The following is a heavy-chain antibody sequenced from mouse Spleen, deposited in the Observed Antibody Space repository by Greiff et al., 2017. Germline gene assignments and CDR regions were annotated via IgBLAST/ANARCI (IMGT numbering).Heavy chain of an antibody. D-gene: IGHD2-12*01. CDR2: IYPRSGNT. J-gene: IGHJ2*01. CDR1: GYTFTSYG. Sequence: QVQLQQSGAELARPGASVKLSCKASGYTFTSYGISWVKQRTGQGLEWIGEIYPRSGNTYYNEKFKGKATLTADKSSSTAYMELRSLTSEDSAVYFCAIRCGYWGQGTTLTVSS. V-gene: IGHV1-81*01. CDR3: AIRCGY.